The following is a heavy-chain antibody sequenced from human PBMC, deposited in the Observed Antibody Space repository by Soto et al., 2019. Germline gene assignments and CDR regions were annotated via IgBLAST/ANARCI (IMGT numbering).Heavy chain of an antibody. CDR3: AREGNTYGVGP. Sequence: QVQLQESGPGLVKPSETLSLTCTVSGGSVSSGSYYWSWIRQPPGKGLEWIGYIYYSGSTNYNPSLKSRVTISVDTSKNQFSLKLSSVTAADTAVYYCAREGNTYGVGPWGQGTLVTVSS. D-gene: IGHD4-17*01. CDR1: GGSVSSGSYY. J-gene: IGHJ5*02. CDR2: IYYSGST. V-gene: IGHV4-61*01.